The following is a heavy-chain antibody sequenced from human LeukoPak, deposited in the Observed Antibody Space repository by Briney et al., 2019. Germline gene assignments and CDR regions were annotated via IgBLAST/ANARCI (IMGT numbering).Heavy chain of an antibody. D-gene: IGHD6-13*01. CDR3: ARLMSYSSSWYYGLDY. J-gene: IGHJ4*02. V-gene: IGHV4-4*07. Sequence: SETLSLTCTVSGGSISSYYWSWIRQPAGKGLEWIGRIYTSGSTNYNPSLKSRVTMSVDTSKNQFPLKLSSVTAADTAVYYCARLMSYSSSWYYGLDYWGQGTLVTVSS. CDR2: IYTSGST. CDR1: GGSISSYY.